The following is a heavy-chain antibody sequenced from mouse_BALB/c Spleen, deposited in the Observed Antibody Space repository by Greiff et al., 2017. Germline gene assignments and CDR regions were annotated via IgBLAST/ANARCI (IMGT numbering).Heavy chain of an antibody. J-gene: IGHJ4*01. CDR3: ARRDGNYGDYYAMDY. CDR2: ISSGSSTI. V-gene: IGHV5-17*02. CDR1: GFTFSSFG. Sequence: EVNVVESGGGLVQPGGSRKLSCAASGFTFSSFGMHWVRQAPEKGLEWVAYISSGSSTIYYADTVKGRFTISRDNPKNTLFLQMTSLRSEDTAMYYCARRDGNYGDYYAMDYWGQGTSVTVSS. D-gene: IGHD2-1*01.